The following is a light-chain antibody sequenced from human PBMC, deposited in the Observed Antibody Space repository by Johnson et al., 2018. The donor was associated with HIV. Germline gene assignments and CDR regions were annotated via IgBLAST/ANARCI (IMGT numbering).Light chain of an antibody. CDR1: SRDIGNNY. CDR2: DNN. Sequence: QLVLTQPPSVSAAPGQKVTFSCSGSSRDIGNNYVSCHQQFPGTAPKLLIYDNNKRPSGIPDRFSGSKSGTSATLGITGLQTGDEADYYCGTWDSSLSAEVFGTGTKVTVL. J-gene: IGLJ1*01. CDR3: GTWDSSLSAEV. V-gene: IGLV1-51*01.